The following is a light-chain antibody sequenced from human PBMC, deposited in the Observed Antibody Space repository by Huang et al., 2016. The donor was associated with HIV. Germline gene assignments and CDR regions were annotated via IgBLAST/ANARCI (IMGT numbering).Light chain of an antibody. V-gene: IGKV1-NL1*01. CDR1: QGIASS. CDR2: AAS. Sequence: DIQMTQSPSSLSASVGDRVTITCRASQGIASSLAWYQQKPGKAPRLLLYAASALVSGVPSRFSGSGCETDYTLTISSLQPEDFATYYCQQYYSTHLLTFGGGTKVEI. CDR3: QQYYSTHLLT. J-gene: IGKJ4*01.